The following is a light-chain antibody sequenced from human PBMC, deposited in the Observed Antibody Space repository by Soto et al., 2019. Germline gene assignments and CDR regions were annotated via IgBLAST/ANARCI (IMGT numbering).Light chain of an antibody. CDR2: DTS. CDR1: QGIGDT. Sequence: EVVMRQSPATLSVSPGEGATLSCRASQGIGDTLAWYQHKPGQTPRLLIYDTSTRATGVPTRFSGSRSGAEFTLTISRLEPEDFAVYYCQQYGSSLTWTFGQGTKVEIK. V-gene: IGKV3-15*01. J-gene: IGKJ1*01. CDR3: QQYGSSLTWT.